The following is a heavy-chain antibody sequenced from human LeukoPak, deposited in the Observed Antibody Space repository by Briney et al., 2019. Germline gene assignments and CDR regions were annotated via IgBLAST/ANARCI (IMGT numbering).Heavy chain of an antibody. CDR2: IFYSGST. D-gene: IGHD3-22*01. CDR1: GGSISSGGYY. V-gene: IGHV4-31*03. Sequence: SETLSLTCTVSGGSISSGGYYWSWIRQHPGKGLEWIGYIFYSGSTFYNPSLKSRLTISVDTSKNQFSLKLSSVTAADTAVYYCARLRGSSGYYSDYWGQGTLVTVSS. CDR3: ARLRGSSGYYSDY. J-gene: IGHJ4*02.